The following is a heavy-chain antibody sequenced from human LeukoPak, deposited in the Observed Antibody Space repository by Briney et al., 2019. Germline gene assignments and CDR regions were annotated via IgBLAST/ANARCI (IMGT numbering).Heavy chain of an antibody. J-gene: IGHJ3*02. Sequence: GASVKVSCKASGYTFTSYGIRWVRQAPGQGLEWMGWISAYNGNTNYAQKLQGRVTMTTDTSTSTAYMELRSLRSDDTAVYYCVSFYSSEAFDIWGQGTMVTVSS. CDR1: GYTFTSYG. CDR3: VSFYSSEAFDI. CDR2: ISAYNGNT. V-gene: IGHV1-18*01. D-gene: IGHD2-15*01.